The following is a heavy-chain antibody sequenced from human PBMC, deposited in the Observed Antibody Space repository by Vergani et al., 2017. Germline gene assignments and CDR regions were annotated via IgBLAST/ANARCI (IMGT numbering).Heavy chain of an antibody. CDR1: GGSMSDFY. CDR2: IYPNGNG. J-gene: IGHJ5*02. D-gene: IGHD2-21*01. CDR3: ARGNCGVNCPKYNWLAP. V-gene: IGHV4-4*07. Sequence: QVHLQESGPGVVKPSDTLSLTFTVSGGSMSDFYWTWIRQPAGRGLEWIGRIYPNGNGNYNESLRSRLTMSIDTSRSQFSLSLSSVTAAGAAVYYCARGNCGVNCPKYNWLAPWGRGILVTVSS.